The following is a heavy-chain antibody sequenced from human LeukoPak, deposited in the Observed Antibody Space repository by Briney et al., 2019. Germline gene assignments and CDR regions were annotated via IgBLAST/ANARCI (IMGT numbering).Heavy chain of an antibody. CDR2: IYYTGST. Sequence: SETLSLTCTVSGGSISSYYWSWIRQPPGKGLEWIGYIYYTGSTYYNPSLKSRLTISVDTSKNQFSLRLSSVTAADTAVYYCATPRRGYCSSTSCPHDAFDIWGQGTMVTVSS. D-gene: IGHD2-2*01. J-gene: IGHJ3*02. V-gene: IGHV4-59*04. CDR1: GGSISSYY. CDR3: ATPRRGYCSSTSCPHDAFDI.